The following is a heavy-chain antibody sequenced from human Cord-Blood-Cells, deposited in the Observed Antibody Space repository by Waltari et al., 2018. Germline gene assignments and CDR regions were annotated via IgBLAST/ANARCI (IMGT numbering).Heavy chain of an antibody. CDR1: GGAISSSSYY. V-gene: IGHV4-39*01. D-gene: IGHD6-6*01. J-gene: IGHJ1*01. CDR2: IYYSGST. Sequence: QLQLQESGPGLVKPSETLPPTCTVSGGAISSSSYYWGWTRQPPGKGLEWIGSIYYSGSTYDNPSLKSRVTISVDTSKNQFSLKLSSVTAADTAVYYCARHFLLGEYSSSSEYFQHWGQGTLVTVSS. CDR3: ARHFLLGEYSSSSEYFQH.